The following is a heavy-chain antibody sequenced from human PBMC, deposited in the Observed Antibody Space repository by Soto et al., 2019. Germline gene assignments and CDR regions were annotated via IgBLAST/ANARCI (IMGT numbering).Heavy chain of an antibody. D-gene: IGHD3-9*01. CDR3: ARGRSRASTTFYHDNTVFFDY. V-gene: IGHV1-69*13. Sequence: ASVKVSCKTSGITFSSSTLTWVRQAPGQGLEWMGGIMPMLETPNYAQKFQGRLTITADESTSTAYMELRSLSSEDTALYYCARGRSRASTTFYHDNTVFFDYWGQGTLVTVSS. CDR1: GITFSSST. J-gene: IGHJ4*02. CDR2: IMPMLETP.